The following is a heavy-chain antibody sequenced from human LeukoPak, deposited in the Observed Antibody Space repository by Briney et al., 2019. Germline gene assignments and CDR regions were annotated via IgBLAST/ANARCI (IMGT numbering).Heavy chain of an antibody. V-gene: IGHV3-7*01. CDR2: IKQDGSEK. D-gene: IGHD3-10*01. Sequence: GGSLRLSCAASGFTFSSYWMSWVRQAPGKGREGVATIKQDGSEKYYVDSVKGRFTISRDNAKNSLYLQMNSLRAEDTAVYYCARDLHYGSGNYYPPDYWGQGTLVTVSS. CDR1: GFTFSSYW. CDR3: ARDLHYGSGNYYPPDY. J-gene: IGHJ4*02.